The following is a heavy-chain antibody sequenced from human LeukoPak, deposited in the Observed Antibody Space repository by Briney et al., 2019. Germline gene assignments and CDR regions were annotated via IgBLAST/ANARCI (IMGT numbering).Heavy chain of an antibody. J-gene: IGHJ5*02. V-gene: IGHV4-39*01. Sequence: SETLSLTCTVSGGSISSSSYYWGWIRQPPGTGLEWIGSIYYSGSTYYNPSLKSRVTISVDTSKNQFSLKLSSVTAADTAVYYCARRSESVYYDFWSGDAFDPWGQGTLVTVSS. CDR3: ARRSESVYYDFWSGDAFDP. CDR1: GGSISSSSYY. CDR2: IYYSGST. D-gene: IGHD3-3*01.